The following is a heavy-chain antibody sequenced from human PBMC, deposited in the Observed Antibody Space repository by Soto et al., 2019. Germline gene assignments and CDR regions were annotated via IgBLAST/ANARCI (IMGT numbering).Heavy chain of an antibody. CDR1: GGSVSSGYYY. CDR3: ARVVQKDGGLLSNYYYGMDV. V-gene: IGHV4-61*01. CDR2: IYYSGST. Sequence: LTCTVSGGSVSSGYYYWSWIQQPPGKGLEWIGYIYYSGSTNYNPSLKSRVIISVDTSKDQFSLKLSSVTAADTAVFYCARVVQKDGGLLSNYYYGMDVWGQGTTVTVSS. J-gene: IGHJ6*02. D-gene: IGHD3-10*01.